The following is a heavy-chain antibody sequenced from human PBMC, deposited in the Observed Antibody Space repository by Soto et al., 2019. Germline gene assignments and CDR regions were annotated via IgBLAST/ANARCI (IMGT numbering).Heavy chain of an antibody. V-gene: IGHV3-30*18. Sequence: QLQLVGSGGGVVQPGRSLRLSCAASGFTFSNYGMHWVRQAPGKGLEWVAVISYDGSNKYYADSVKGRFTISRDNSENTLYLQMDSLRAEDTAVYYCAKDHLPTTVTTPWFDPWGQGTLVTVSS. CDR1: GFTFSNYG. D-gene: IGHD4-17*01. CDR2: ISYDGSNK. CDR3: AKDHLPTTVTTPWFDP. J-gene: IGHJ5*02.